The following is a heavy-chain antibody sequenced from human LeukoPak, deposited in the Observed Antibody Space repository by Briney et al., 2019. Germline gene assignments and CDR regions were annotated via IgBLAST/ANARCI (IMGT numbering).Heavy chain of an antibody. V-gene: IGHV4-59*01. D-gene: IGHD3-22*01. J-gene: IGHJ4*02. CDR1: GDSIIGYY. Sequence: SETLSVTCTVSGDSIIGYYWSWIRQPPGKRLEWIGYIYNTVDTTYNPSLESRVTISLDMSNKQFSLRLSSVTAADTAVYYCARRRYYDSTCYNPSYYFDYWGQGILVTVSS. CDR2: IYNTVDT. CDR3: ARRRYYDSTCYNPSYYFDY.